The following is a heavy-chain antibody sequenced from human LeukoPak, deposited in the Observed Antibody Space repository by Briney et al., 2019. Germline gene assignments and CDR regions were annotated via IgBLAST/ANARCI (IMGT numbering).Heavy chain of an antibody. CDR3: ASSTTIFGVVNDY. D-gene: IGHD3-3*01. CDR2: ISSSSSYI. CDR1: GFTFSSYS. V-gene: IGHV3-21*01. J-gene: IGHJ4*02. Sequence: GGSLRLSCAASGFTFSSYSMNWVRQAPGKGLEWVSSISSSSSYIYYADSVKGRFTISRDNAKNSLYLQMNSLRAEDTAVYYCASSTTIFGVVNDYWGQGTLVTVSS.